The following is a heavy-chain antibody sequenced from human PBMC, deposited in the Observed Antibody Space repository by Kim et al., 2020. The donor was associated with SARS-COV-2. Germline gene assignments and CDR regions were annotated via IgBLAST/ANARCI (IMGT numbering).Heavy chain of an antibody. CDR2: ISPDGTEE. V-gene: IGHV3-7*01. D-gene: IGHD2-2*01. J-gene: IGHJ4*02. Sequence: GGSLRLSCAASGFNFNQIWMSWVRQSPGKGLEWVACISPDGTEEHYLDSVRGRFTISRDNAQHSLYLQMDRLRADDSALYYCTTYHPFQFWGQGTLVTVSS. CDR3: TTYHPFQF. CDR1: GFNFNQIW.